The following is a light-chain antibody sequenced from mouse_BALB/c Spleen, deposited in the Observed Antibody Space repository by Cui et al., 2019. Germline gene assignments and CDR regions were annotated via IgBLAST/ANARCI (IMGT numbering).Light chain of an antibody. Sequence: QIVLTQSPAIMSASPGEKVTLTCSASSSVSSSYLYWYQQKPGSSPKLWIYSTSKLASGVPARFSGSGSGTSYSLTISSMEAEDAASYFCHQWSSYPPTFGGGDQAGNKT. CDR3: HQWSSYPPT. J-gene: IGKJ2*01. CDR1: SSVSSSY. CDR2: STS. V-gene: IGKV4-79*01.